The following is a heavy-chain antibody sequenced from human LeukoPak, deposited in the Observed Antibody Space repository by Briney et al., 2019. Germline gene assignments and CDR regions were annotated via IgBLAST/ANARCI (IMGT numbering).Heavy chain of an antibody. CDR1: GGSISSGSYY. J-gene: IGHJ4*02. D-gene: IGHD3-3*01. CDR3: AGSYDFWSGHIIGYFDY. V-gene: IGHV4-61*02. Sequence: SQTLSLTCTVSGGSISSGSYYWSWIRQPAGKGLEWIGRIYTSGSTNYNPSLKSRVTISVDTSKNQFSLKLSSVTAADTAVYYCAGSYDFWSGHIIGYFDYWGQGTLVTVSS. CDR2: IYTSGST.